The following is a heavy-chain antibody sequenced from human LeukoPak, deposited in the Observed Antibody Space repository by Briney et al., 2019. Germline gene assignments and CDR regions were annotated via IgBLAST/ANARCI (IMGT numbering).Heavy chain of an antibody. D-gene: IGHD3-3*01. Sequence: ASVKVSCKASGYTFNSYDITWVRHAPGQGLEWMAWISTYNGNTNYAQKVQGRVTMTTDTSTSTAYMEQRSLRSDDTAVYYCARVLRYDFWSAYYFDYWGQGTLVTVSS. CDR3: ARVLRYDFWSAYYFDY. J-gene: IGHJ4*02. CDR1: GYTFNSYD. V-gene: IGHV1-18*01. CDR2: ISTYNGNT.